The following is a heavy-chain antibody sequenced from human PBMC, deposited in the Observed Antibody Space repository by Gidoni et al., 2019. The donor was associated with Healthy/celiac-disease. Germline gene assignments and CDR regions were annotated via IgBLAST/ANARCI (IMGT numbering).Heavy chain of an antibody. CDR3: ARGRRMLVRGVIFDY. V-gene: IGHV4-34*01. Sequence: QVQLQQWGAGLLKPSETLSLTCSVYGGSFSGYSWGWIRQPPGKGLAWIGEINHSGSTNYNPSLKRRVTISVDTSKNQFSLKLSSVTAADTAVYYCARGRRMLVRGVIFDYWGQGTLVTVSS. CDR1: GGSFSGYS. J-gene: IGHJ4*02. D-gene: IGHD3-10*01. CDR2: INHSGST.